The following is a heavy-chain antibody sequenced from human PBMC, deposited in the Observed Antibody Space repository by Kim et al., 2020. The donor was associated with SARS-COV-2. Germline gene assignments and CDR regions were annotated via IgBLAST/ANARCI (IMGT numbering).Heavy chain of an antibody. CDR2: INHSGST. J-gene: IGHJ6*01. D-gene: IGHD3-16*02. V-gene: IGHV4-34*01. Sequence: SETLSLTCAVYGGSFSGYYWSWIRQPPGKGLEWIGEINHSGSTNYNPSLKSRVTISVDTSKNQFSLKLSSVTAADTAVYYCARLRGNYDYVWGSYRPYY. CDR3: ARLRGNYDYVWGSYRPYY. CDR1: GGSFSGYY.